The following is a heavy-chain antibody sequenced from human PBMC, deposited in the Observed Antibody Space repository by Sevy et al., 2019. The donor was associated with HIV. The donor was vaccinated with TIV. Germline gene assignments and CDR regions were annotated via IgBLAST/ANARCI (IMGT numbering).Heavy chain of an antibody. V-gene: IGHV3-48*01. Sequence: GGSLRLSCAASGFTFSTYSMNWVRQAPGKGLEWVSYISSSSSTIYYADSVRGRFTISRDNAKNSLYLQMNSLRADDTAVYYCARVPSTGRYGMDVWGQGPRSPSP. CDR3: ARVPSTGRYGMDV. CDR1: GFTFSTYS. D-gene: IGHD3-10*01. CDR2: ISSSSSTI. J-gene: IGHJ6*02.